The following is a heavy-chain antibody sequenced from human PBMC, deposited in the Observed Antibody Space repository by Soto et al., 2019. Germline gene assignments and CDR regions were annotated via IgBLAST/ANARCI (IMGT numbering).Heavy chain of an antibody. V-gene: IGHV3-7*05. CDR1: GFTFSSYW. J-gene: IGHJ3*02. Sequence: EVQLVESGGGLVQPGGSLRLSCAASGFTFSSYWMSWVRQAPGKGLEWVADIKQDGSEKYYVDSVKGRFTISRDNAKNSLYLQMNSLRAEDTAVYYCARDIVRGAFDIWGQGTMVTVSS. D-gene: IGHD2-21*01. CDR2: IKQDGSEK. CDR3: ARDIVRGAFDI.